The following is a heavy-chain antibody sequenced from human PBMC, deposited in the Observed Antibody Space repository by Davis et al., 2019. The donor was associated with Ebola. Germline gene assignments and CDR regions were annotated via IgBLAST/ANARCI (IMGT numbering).Heavy chain of an antibody. D-gene: IGHD2-8*02. CDR3: ARGRYCTGGVCSD. V-gene: IGHV4-34*01. CDR1: GGSFSGYY. J-gene: IGHJ4*02. CDR2: INHSGST. Sequence: PSETLSLTCAVYGGSFSGYYWSWIRQPPGKGLEWIGEINHSGSTNYNPSLKSRVTISVDTSKNQFSLKLSSVTAADTAVYYCARGRYCTGGVCSDWGQGTLVTVSS.